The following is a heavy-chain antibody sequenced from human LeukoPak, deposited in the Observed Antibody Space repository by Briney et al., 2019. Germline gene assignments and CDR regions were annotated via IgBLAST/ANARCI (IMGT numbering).Heavy chain of an antibody. CDR2: IWYDGSNK. V-gene: IGHV3-33*08. J-gene: IGHJ4*02. CDR3: ARDGGLYYFDY. Sequence: PGGSLRLSCAASGFTFSSYAMSWVRQAPGKGLEWVAVIWYDGSNKYYADSVKGRFTISRDNSKNTLYLQMNSLRAEDTAVYYCARDGGLYYFDYWGQGTLVTVSS. CDR1: GFTFSSYA. D-gene: IGHD3-3*01.